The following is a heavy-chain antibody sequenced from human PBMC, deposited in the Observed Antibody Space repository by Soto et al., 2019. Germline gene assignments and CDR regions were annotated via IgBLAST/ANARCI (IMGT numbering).Heavy chain of an antibody. V-gene: IGHV3-30*03. CDR3: ARESDH. Sequence: GGSLRLSCAASGFTFTSHAMHWVRQTPGKGLEWVAAISYDEIDKKYASSVKGRFTVSRDNSKNTLYLQMYSLRVEDTAVYYCARESDHWGQGTLVTVSS. CDR2: ISYDEIDK. CDR1: GFTFTSHA. J-gene: IGHJ4*02.